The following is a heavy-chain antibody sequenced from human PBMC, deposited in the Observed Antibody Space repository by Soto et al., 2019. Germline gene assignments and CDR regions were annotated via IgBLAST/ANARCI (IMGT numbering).Heavy chain of an antibody. CDR1: GYTFTSYW. D-gene: IGHD6-19*01. CDR2: IYPGDSDT. J-gene: IGHJ4*02. CDR3: ARQDGSALYYFDY. V-gene: IGHV5-51*01. Sequence: PGESLKISCKGSGYTFTSYWIARVRQMPGKGLEWMGIIYPGDSDTRYSPSFQGQVSISADKSISTAYLQWSSLKASDTAMYYCARQDGSALYYFDYWGQGTLVTVSS.